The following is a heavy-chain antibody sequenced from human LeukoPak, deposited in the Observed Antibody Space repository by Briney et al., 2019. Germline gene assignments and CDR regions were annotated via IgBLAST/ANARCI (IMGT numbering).Heavy chain of an antibody. CDR3: ARHYGP. D-gene: IGHD3-10*01. CDR2: IYDSGST. J-gene: IGHJ5*02. Sequence: WVRQAPGKGLEWVGSIYDSGSTYYNPSLKSRVTISVDTSKNQFSLKLNSVTAADTAVYYCARHYGPWGQGTLVTVSS. V-gene: IGHV4-39*01.